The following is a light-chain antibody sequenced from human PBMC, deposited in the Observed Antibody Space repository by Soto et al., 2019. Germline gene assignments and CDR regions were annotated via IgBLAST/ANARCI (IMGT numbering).Light chain of an antibody. V-gene: IGLV1-40*01. J-gene: IGLJ1*01. CDR3: QAYHNRLSALTV. Sequence: QSVLTQPPSVSGAPGQRVTISCTGSSSNIGAGYDVHWYQQLPGTAPKLLIYGNSNRPSGVPDRFSGSKSGTSASLAITGLQAEDDADYCCQAYHNRLSALTVF. CDR2: GNS. CDR1: SSNIGAGYD.